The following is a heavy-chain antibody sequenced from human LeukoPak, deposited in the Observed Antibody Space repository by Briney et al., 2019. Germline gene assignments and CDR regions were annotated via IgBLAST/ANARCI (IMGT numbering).Heavy chain of an antibody. CDR3: ARVRGRWLQSSLGYFDY. Sequence: KSSETLSLTCAVYGGSFSGYYWSWIRQPPGKGLEWIGEINHSGSTNYNPSLKSRVTISVDTSKNQFSLKLSSATAADTAVYYCARVRGRWLQSSLGYFDYWGQGTLVTVSS. V-gene: IGHV4-34*01. CDR2: INHSGST. J-gene: IGHJ4*02. D-gene: IGHD5-24*01. CDR1: GGSFSGYY.